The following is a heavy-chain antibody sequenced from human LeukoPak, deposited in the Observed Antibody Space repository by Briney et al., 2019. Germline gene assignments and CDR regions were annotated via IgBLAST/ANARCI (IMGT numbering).Heavy chain of an antibody. CDR3: AREVTTLSIYGMDV. J-gene: IGHJ6*02. Sequence: PGGSLRLSCAASGFIFSSYWMHWVRQAPGKGLVWVSRINSVGTDTTYADSVKGRFTISRDNAKNMLYLQMNSLRAEDTAVNYCAREVTTLSIYGMDVWGQGTTVTVSS. V-gene: IGHV3-74*01. D-gene: IGHD4-17*01. CDR2: INSVGTDT. CDR1: GFIFSSYW.